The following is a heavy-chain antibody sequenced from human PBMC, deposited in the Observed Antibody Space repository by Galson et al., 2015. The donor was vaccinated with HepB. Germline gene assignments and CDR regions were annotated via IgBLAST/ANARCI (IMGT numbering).Heavy chain of an antibody. CDR3: ATFLAAAGYVDY. J-gene: IGHJ4*02. D-gene: IGHD6-13*01. V-gene: IGHV4-59*01. Sequence: QVQLQESGPGLVKPSETLSLTCTVSGGSISSYYWSWIRQPPGKGLEWIGYIYYSGSTNYNPSLKSRVTISVDTSKNQFSLKLSSVTAADTAVYYCATFLAAAGYVDYWGQGTLVTVSS. CDR2: IYYSGST. CDR1: GGSISSYY.